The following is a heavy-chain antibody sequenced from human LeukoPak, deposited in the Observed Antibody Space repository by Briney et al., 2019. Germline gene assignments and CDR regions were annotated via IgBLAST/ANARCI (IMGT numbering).Heavy chain of an antibody. Sequence: SETLSLTCTVSGASISSYFWTWIRQPAGKGLEWIGRVYTSGSTDYNPSLKSRVTVSLDTSRNQFSLKLSTVTAADTAVYYCARKDGDYWGQGTLVTVSS. CDR2: VYTSGST. J-gene: IGHJ4*02. CDR1: GASISSYF. CDR3: ARKDGDY. V-gene: IGHV4-4*07.